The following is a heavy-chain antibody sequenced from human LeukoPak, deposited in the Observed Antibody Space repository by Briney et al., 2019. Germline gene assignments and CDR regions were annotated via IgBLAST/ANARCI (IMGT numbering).Heavy chain of an antibody. J-gene: IGHJ4*02. CDR3: ARAGYSSGWYYFDY. CDR2: IFYSGTT. CDR1: GGSISSHF. Sequence: PSETLSLTCTVSGGSISSHFWSWIRQPPGKGLEWIGYIFYSGTTNYNPSLKSRVTISVDTSKNQFSLKLSSVTAADTAVYYCARAGYSSGWYYFDYWGQGTLVTVSS. D-gene: IGHD6-19*01. V-gene: IGHV4-59*11.